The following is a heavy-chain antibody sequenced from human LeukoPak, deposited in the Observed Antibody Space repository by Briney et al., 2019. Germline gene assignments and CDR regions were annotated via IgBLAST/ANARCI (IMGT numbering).Heavy chain of an antibody. D-gene: IGHD3-3*01. J-gene: IGHJ4*02. CDR3: ARGGETRFLEWLPFDY. CDR2: IIPIFGTA. V-gene: IGHV1-69*05. CDR1: GGTFSSYA. Sequence: GASVKVSCKASGGTFSSYAISWVRQAPGQGLEWMGGIIPIFGTANYAQKFQGRVTITTDESTSTAYMELSSLRSEDTAEYYCARGGETRFLEWLPFDYWGQGTLVTVSS.